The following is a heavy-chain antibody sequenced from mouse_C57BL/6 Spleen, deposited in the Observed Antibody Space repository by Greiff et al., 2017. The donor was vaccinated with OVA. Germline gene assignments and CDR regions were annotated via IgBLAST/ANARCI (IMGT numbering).Heavy chain of an antibody. CDR1: GYSITSGYY. D-gene: IGHD3-2*02. V-gene: IGHV3-6*01. CDR2: ISYDGSN. J-gene: IGHJ3*01. Sequence: DVQLQESGPGLVKPSQSLSLTCSVTGYSITSGYYWNWIRQFPGNKLEWMGYISYDGSNNYNPSLKNRISITRDTSKNQFFLKLNSVTTEDTATYYCARDPTAQIAYWGQGTLVTVSA. CDR3: ARDPTAQIAY.